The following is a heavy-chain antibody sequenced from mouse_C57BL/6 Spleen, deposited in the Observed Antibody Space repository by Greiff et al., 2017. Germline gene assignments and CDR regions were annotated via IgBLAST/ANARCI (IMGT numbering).Heavy chain of an antibody. J-gene: IGHJ1*03. CDR1: GYTFTDYN. V-gene: IGHV1-18*01. Sequence: EVQVVESGPELVKPGASVKIPCKASGYTFTDYNMDWVKQSHGKSLEWIGDINPNNGGTIYNQKFKGKATLTVDKSSSTAYMGLSSLTSEDTAVYYCARRGYGYDWYFDVWGTGTTVTVSS. D-gene: IGHD2-2*01. CDR3: ARRGYGYDWYFDV. CDR2: INPNNGGT.